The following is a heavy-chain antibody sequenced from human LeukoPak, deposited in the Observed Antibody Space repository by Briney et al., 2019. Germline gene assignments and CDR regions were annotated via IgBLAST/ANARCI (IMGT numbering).Heavy chain of an antibody. CDR2: ISSSGSTI. Sequence: PGGSLRLSCAAPGFTFSSYEMNWVRQAPGKGLEWVSYISSSGSTIYYADSVKGRFTISRDNSKNTLYLQMNSLRTEDTAVYYCAKDSAITVVTPGFDYWGQGTLVTVSS. CDR1: GFTFSSYE. V-gene: IGHV3-48*03. J-gene: IGHJ4*02. CDR3: AKDSAITVVTPGFDY. D-gene: IGHD4-23*01.